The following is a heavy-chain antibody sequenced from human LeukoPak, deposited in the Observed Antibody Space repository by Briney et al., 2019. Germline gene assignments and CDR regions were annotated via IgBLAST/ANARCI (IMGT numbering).Heavy chain of an antibody. CDR3: VRDPSAYCGGDCPDY. V-gene: IGHV3-9*01. CDR2: ISWNSDSI. Sequence: GRSLRLSCAASGFTFDDYAMHWVRQVPGKGLEWVSGISWNSDSIGSADSVKGRFTISRDNAKNSLYLQMNSLRAEDTAVYYCVRDPSAYCGGDCPDYWGQGTLVTVSS. D-gene: IGHD2-21*02. CDR1: GFTFDDYA. J-gene: IGHJ4*02.